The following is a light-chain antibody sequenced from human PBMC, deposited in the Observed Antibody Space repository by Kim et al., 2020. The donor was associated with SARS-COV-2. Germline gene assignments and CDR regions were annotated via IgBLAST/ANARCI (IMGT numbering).Light chain of an antibody. CDR1: QSVSSF. CDR3: QQRSSWPRT. CDR2: DAS. V-gene: IGKV3-11*01. Sequence: PGERATISCRASQSVSSFLAWYQERRGQAPRLLIYDASNRATDIPSRFSGSGSGTDFTLTISTLEPEDFAVYYCQQRSSWPRTFGQGTKVDIK. J-gene: IGKJ1*01.